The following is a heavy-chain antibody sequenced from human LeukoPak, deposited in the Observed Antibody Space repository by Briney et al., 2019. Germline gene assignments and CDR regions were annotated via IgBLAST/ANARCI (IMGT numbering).Heavy chain of an antibody. CDR3: ARDRCSSSSCYDYYYYMDV. CDR1: GFTFSSNW. V-gene: IGHV3-74*01. D-gene: IGHD2-2*01. Sequence: TGGSLRLSCAASGFTFSSNWMHWVRQAPGKGLVWVSRINSDGSSTSYADSVKGRFTISRDNAKNTRYLQMNSLRAEDTAVYYCARDRCSSSSCYDYYYYMDVWGKGTTVTVSS. J-gene: IGHJ6*03. CDR2: INSDGSST.